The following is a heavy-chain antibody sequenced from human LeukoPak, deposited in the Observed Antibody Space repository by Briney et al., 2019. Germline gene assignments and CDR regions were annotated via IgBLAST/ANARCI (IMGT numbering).Heavy chain of an antibody. CDR3: ARPSDGNWFDP. Sequence: GGSLRLSCAASGFTFDDYGMSWVRHGPGKGLEWVSGINWNGGNTGYADSVEGRFTILRENAKNSRYLEMDSLRGEDAALYYFARPSDGNWFDPWGQGTLVTVSS. V-gene: IGHV3-20*04. CDR1: GFTFDDYG. D-gene: IGHD1-26*01. J-gene: IGHJ5*02. CDR2: INWNGGNT.